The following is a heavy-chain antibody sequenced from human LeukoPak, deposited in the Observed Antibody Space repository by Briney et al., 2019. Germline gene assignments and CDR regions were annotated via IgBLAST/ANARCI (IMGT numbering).Heavy chain of an antibody. D-gene: IGHD6-19*01. V-gene: IGHV1-69*04. CDR1: VGTFSSYA. CDR3: ARVIAVVSDY. CDR2: IIPILGIA. Sequence: GASVNVSFKSSVGTFSSYAISWVRQAPGQGLEWMGRIIPILGIANYAQKFQGRVTITADTSTSTAYMELSSLRSEDTAVYYCARVIAVVSDYWGQGTLVTVSS. J-gene: IGHJ4*02.